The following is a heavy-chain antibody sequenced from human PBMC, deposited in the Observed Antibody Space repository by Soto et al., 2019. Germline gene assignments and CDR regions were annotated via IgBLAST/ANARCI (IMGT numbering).Heavy chain of an antibody. Sequence: GGSLRLSCAASGFTFSSYSMNWVRQAPGKGLEWVSSISSSSSYIYYADSVKGRFTISRDNAKNSLYLQMNSLRAEDTAVYYCASSRGDSGSYFYYYYYGMDVWGQGTTVTVSS. V-gene: IGHV3-21*01. CDR2: ISSSSSYI. J-gene: IGHJ6*02. D-gene: IGHD1-26*01. CDR3: ASSRGDSGSYFYYYYYGMDV. CDR1: GFTFSSYS.